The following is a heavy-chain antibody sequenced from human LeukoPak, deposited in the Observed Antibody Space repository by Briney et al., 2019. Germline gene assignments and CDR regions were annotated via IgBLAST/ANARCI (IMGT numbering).Heavy chain of an antibody. Sequence: SETLSLTCTVSGGSISSYYWSWIRQPPGKGLEGIGYIYYSGSTNYNPSLKSRVTISVDTSKNQFSLKLSSVTAADTAVYYCARGAKQQLVRGANWFDPWGQGTLVTVSS. CDR3: ARGAKQQLVRGANWFDP. CDR2: IYYSGST. D-gene: IGHD6-13*01. CDR1: GGSISSYY. J-gene: IGHJ5*02. V-gene: IGHV4-59*01.